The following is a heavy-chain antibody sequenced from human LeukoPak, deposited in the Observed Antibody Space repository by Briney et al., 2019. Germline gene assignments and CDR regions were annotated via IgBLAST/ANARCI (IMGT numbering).Heavy chain of an antibody. V-gene: IGHV6-1*01. CDR1: GDRISSNSS. CDR3: ARGGQGDGYSADEAFDI. CDR2: TYYRSKWYN. J-gene: IGHJ3*02. Sequence: SQTLSLTCAIFGDRISSNSSWNWIRQSPSRGLEWLGRTYYRSKWYNDYVVSVKSRININPDTSKNQFSLQLNSVTPEDTAVYYCARGGQGDGYSADEAFDIWGQGTMVTAS. D-gene: IGHD5-18*01.